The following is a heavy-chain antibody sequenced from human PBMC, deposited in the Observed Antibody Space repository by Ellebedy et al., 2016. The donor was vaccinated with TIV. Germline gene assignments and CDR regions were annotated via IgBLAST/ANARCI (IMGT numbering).Heavy chain of an antibody. D-gene: IGHD1-26*01. J-gene: IGHJ4*02. CDR1: GYTFTGYY. CDR2: INPSGGST. Sequence: ASVKVSXKASGYTFTGYYIHWVRQAPGQGLEWMGLINPSGGSTNYPQKFQGRITITRRTSASTVFMELTSLRSTDTAVYYCATGSRLDYWGQGTLVTVSS. V-gene: IGHV1-46*01. CDR3: ATGSRLDY.